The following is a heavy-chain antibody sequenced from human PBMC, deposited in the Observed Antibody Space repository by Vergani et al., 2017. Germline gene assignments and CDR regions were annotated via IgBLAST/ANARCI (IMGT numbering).Heavy chain of an antibody. J-gene: IGHJ3*02. Sequence: QVQQVQSGAEVKKPGASVKVSCKASGYIFTGYNMHWVRQAPGQGLAWMGWINPNSGDTKYAQKFQGRVTMTRDTSINTAYMELSRLRSDDTAVYYCARGYHYDNSGYRNVLDIWVQGTMVTGSS. CDR1: GYIFTGYN. CDR2: INPNSGDT. D-gene: IGHD3-22*01. CDR3: ARGYHYDNSGYRNVLDI. V-gene: IGHV1-2*02.